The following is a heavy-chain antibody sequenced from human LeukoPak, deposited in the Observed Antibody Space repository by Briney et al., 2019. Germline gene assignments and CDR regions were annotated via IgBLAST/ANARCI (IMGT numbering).Heavy chain of an antibody. CDR2: ISGSGGST. CDR3: AKGDYSNPYYYYYYMDV. Sequence: GGSLRLSCAASGFTLSSYAMSWVRQAPGKGLEWVSAISGSGGSTYYADSVKGRFTISRDNSKNTLYLQMNSLRAEDTAVYYCAKGDYSNPYYYYYYMDVWGKGTTVTVSS. J-gene: IGHJ6*03. D-gene: IGHD4-11*01. V-gene: IGHV3-23*01. CDR1: GFTLSSYA.